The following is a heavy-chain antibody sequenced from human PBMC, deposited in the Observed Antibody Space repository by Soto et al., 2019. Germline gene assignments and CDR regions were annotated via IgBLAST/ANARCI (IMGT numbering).Heavy chain of an antibody. CDR1: GFSLSTSGVG. CDR3: AHRLIRLLPKGYSSPRIPVEDYYYYYGMDV. Sequence: SGPTLVKPTQTLTLTCTFSGFSLSTSGVGVGWIRQPPGKALEWLALIYWNDDKRYSPSLKSRLTITKDTSKNQVVLKMTNMDPVDTATYYCAHRLIRLLPKGYSSPRIPVEDYYYYYGMDVWGQGTTVTVSS. J-gene: IGHJ6*02. V-gene: IGHV2-5*01. D-gene: IGHD2-15*01. CDR2: IYWNDDK.